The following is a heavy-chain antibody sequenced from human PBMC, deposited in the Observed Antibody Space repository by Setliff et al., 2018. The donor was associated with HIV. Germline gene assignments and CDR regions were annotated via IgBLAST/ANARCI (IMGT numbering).Heavy chain of an antibody. CDR1: GYTFSSYG. CDR3: AREGLLGI. D-gene: IGHD3-16*01. J-gene: IGHJ3*02. CDR2: ISGNNGNR. Sequence: ASVKVSCKASGYTFSSYGFSWVRQAPGQGLEWMGWISGNNGNRNYAQRLQGRVTMTTDTSTSTAYMQLRSLRSDDTAVYYCAREGLLGIWGQGTMVTVSS. V-gene: IGHV1-18*01.